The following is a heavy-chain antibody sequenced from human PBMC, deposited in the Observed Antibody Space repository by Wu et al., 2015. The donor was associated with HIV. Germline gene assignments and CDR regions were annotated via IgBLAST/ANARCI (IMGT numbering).Heavy chain of an antibody. D-gene: IGHD2-2*01. CDR2: MNPKTGNT. J-gene: IGHJ6*03. CDR1: AYTFTSYD. CDR3: ARVGVPAAMNYYYYYMDV. Sequence: QVQLVQSGAEVKKPGASVKVSCKASAYTFTSYDINWVRQAPGQGLDWMGWMNPKTGNTGYAQKFQGRVTFTRNTSMSTAYMELSSLRSEDTAVYYCARVGVPAAMNYYYYYMDVWGKGTTVTVSS. V-gene: IGHV1-8*03.